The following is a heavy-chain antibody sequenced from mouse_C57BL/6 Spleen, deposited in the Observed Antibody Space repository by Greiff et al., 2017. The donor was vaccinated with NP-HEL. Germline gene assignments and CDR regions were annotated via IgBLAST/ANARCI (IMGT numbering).Heavy chain of an antibody. D-gene: IGHD3-2*02. Sequence: VQLQQPGAELVKPGASVKLSCKASGYTFTSYWMHWVKQRPGQGLEWIGMIHPNSGSTNYNEKFKSKATLTVDKSSSTAYMQLSSLTSEDSAVYYCARAGQLRLPWFAYWGQGTLVTVSA. J-gene: IGHJ3*01. CDR3: ARAGQLRLPWFAY. CDR2: IHPNSGST. V-gene: IGHV1-64*01. CDR1: GYTFTSYW.